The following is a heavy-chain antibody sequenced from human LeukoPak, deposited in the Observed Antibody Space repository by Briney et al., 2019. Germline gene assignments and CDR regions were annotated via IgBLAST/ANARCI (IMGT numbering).Heavy chain of an antibody. J-gene: IGHJ4*02. CDR1: GFTFSSYG. CDR2: ISYDGSNK. V-gene: IGHV3-30*03. CDR3: ARANGSGSYYPLGY. Sequence: GGSLRLSCAASGFTFSSYGMHWVRQAPGKGLEWVAVISYDGSNKYYADSVKGRFTISRDNSKNTLYLQMNSLRAEDTAVYYCARANGSGSYYPLGYWGQGTLVTVSS. D-gene: IGHD3-10*01.